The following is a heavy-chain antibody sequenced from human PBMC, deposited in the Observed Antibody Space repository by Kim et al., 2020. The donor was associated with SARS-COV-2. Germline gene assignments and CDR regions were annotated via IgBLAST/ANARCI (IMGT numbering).Heavy chain of an antibody. CDR3: VKGAWLDY. Sequence: GGSLRLSCVASGFSFGTFDMSWVRKAPGKGLKWVSVIKGRDDSTYYAEAVKGRFTVSRDSARNTLYLQMNSLRFDDTAIYYCVKGAWLDYWGPGTLVTVS. V-gene: IGHV3-23*01. D-gene: IGHD5-12*01. CDR2: IKGRDDST. CDR1: GFSFGTFD. J-gene: IGHJ4*02.